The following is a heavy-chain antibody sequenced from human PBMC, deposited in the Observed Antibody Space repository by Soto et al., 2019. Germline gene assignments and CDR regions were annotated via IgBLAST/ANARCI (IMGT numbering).Heavy chain of an antibody. V-gene: IGHV1-18*01. CDR2: ISAYNGNT. CDR3: ARDQQQLTYNWFDP. Sequence: ASVKVSCKASGYTFTSYGISWVRQAPGQGLEWMGWISAYNGNTNYAQKLQGRVTMTTDTSTNTAYMELRSLRSDDTAVYYCARDQQQLTYNWFDPWAREPWSPSPQ. CDR1: GYTFTSYG. D-gene: IGHD6-13*01. J-gene: IGHJ5*02.